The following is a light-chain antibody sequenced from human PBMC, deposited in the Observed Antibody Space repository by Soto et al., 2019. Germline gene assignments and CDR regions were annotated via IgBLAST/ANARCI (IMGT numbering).Light chain of an antibody. CDR2: DAS. V-gene: IGKV3-11*01. CDR3: QQRSDWPPIT. J-gene: IGKJ5*01. CDR1: QSVSRY. Sequence: EIVLTQSPASLSLSPGERATLSCRASQSVSRYLAWYQQKPGQAPRLLIYDASNRATGIPARFSGSGSGTDLTLTISSLEPEDFAVYYCQQRSDWPPITFGQGTRLEIK.